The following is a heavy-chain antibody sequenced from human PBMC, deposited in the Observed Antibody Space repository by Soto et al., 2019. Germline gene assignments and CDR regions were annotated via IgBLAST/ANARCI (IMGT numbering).Heavy chain of an antibody. J-gene: IGHJ4*02. V-gene: IGHV3-30*18. Sequence: QVQLVESGGGVVQPGRSLRLSCAASGFTFSSYGMHWVRQAPGKGLEWVAVISYDGSNKYYADSVKGRFTISRDNSKNTLYLQMNSLRAEDTAVYYCANAHSSSFDREIDYWGQGTLVTVSS. D-gene: IGHD6-13*01. CDR2: ISYDGSNK. CDR3: ANAHSSSFDREIDY. CDR1: GFTFSSYG.